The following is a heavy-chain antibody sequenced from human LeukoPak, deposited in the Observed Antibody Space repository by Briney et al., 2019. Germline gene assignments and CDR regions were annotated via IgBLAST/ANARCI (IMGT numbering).Heavy chain of an antibody. Sequence: PSETLSLTCTVSGGSISSYYWSWIRQPPGKGLEWIGYIYYSGSTNYNPSLKSRVTISVDTSKNQFSLKLRSVTAADTAVYYCARDADGASDYWGQGTLVTVSS. CDR2: IYYSGST. CDR3: ARDADGASDY. CDR1: GGSISSYY. J-gene: IGHJ4*02. V-gene: IGHV4-59*01. D-gene: IGHD4/OR15-4a*01.